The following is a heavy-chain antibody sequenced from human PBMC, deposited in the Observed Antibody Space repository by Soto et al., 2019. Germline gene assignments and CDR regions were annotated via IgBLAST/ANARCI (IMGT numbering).Heavy chain of an antibody. D-gene: IGHD2-15*01. CDR1: GFTFSSYW. CDR2: IKQDGSEK. J-gene: IGHJ4*02. Sequence: GGPLRLSCAASGFTFSSYWMSWVRQAPGKGLEWVANIKQDGSEKYYVDSVKGRFTISRDNAKNSLYLQMNSLRAEDTAVYYCARDQPLYGGYVNYWGQGTLVTVSS. CDR3: ARDQPLYGGYVNY. V-gene: IGHV3-7*01.